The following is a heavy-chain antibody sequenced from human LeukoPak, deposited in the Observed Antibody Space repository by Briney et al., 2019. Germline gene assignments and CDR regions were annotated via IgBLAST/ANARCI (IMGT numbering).Heavy chain of an antibody. Sequence: PGGSLRLSCAASGFTFSSYWMHWVRQAPGKGLVWVSRINTDGSGTIYADSVKGRFTISRDNANNTLYLQMNSLRAEDTALYYCARAKPGGNWFDPWGQGTLVTVSS. CDR1: GFTFSSYW. CDR2: INTDGSGT. D-gene: IGHD3-16*01. CDR3: ARAKPGGNWFDP. J-gene: IGHJ5*02. V-gene: IGHV3-74*01.